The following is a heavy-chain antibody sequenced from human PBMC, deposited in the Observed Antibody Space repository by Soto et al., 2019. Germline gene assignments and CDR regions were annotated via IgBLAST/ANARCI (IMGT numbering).Heavy chain of an antibody. V-gene: IGHV4-34*01. J-gene: IGHJ4*02. CDR3: ARLDVDTSMVTLYLDY. D-gene: IGHD5-18*01. Sequence: PSETLSLTCAVYGGSFSGYYWSWIRQPPGKGLEWIGEINHGESTNYNPSLKSRVTISVDTSKNQFSLKLRSVTAADTAVYYCARLDVDTSMVTLYLDYWGQGTQVTVSS. CDR1: GGSFSGYY. CDR2: INHGEST.